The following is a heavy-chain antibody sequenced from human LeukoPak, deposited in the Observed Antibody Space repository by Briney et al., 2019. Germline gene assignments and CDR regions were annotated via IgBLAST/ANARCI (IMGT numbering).Heavy chain of an antibody. CDR2: IYTSGST. V-gene: IGHV4-61*02. CDR1: GGSISSGSYY. D-gene: IGHD5-18*01. J-gene: IGHJ3*02. Sequence: SETLSLTCTVSGGSISSGSYYWSWIRQPAGKGLESIGRIYTSGSTNYNPSLKSRVTISVDTSKNQFSLKLSSVTAADTAVYYCARAAEWLPPADAFDIWGQGTMVTVSS. CDR3: ARAAEWLPPADAFDI.